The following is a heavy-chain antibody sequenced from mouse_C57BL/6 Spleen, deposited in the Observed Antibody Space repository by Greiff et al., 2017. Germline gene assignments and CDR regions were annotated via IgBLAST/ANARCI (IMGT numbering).Heavy chain of an antibody. Sequence: EVQLQQSGAELVRPGASVKLSCTASGFNINDDYMNWVKQRPEQGLEWIGWIDPENGDTASASKFQGKATIAADTSSNTAYLHLSSLTSEDTSVYYCTTSGSSDWYFDVWGTGTTVTVSS. V-gene: IGHV14-4*01. CDR1: GFNINDDY. CDR2: IDPENGDT. D-gene: IGHD1-1*01. J-gene: IGHJ1*03. CDR3: TTSGSSDWYFDV.